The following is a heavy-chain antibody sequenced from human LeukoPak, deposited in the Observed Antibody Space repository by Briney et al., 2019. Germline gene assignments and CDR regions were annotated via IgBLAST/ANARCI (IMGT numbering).Heavy chain of an antibody. V-gene: IGHV1-8*01. J-gene: IGHJ6*02. D-gene: IGHD2-2*01. CDR1: GYTFTSYD. Sequence: ASVKVSCKASGYTFTSYDINWVRQATGQGLERMGWMNPNSGNTGYAQKFQGRVTMTRNTSISTAYMELSSLRSEDTAVYYCARGGEDCSSTSCHYYYYGMDVWGQGTTVTVSS. CDR2: MNPNSGNT. CDR3: ARGGEDCSSTSCHYYYYGMDV.